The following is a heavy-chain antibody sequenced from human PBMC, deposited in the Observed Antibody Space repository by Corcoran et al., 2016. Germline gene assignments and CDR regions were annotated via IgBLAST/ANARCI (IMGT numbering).Heavy chain of an antibody. CDR3: SRPAHVVEQWTNVFYP. D-gene: IGHD2-15*01. J-gene: IGHJ5*02. CDR2: IWPASSDT. Sequence: EVQLVQSGAEVKKPGESLKISCKGSGYTFTAYWIGWVRQVPGKGLEWLGIIWPASSDTKYSPSFQGQVTISADRATNTAYLQWRTLKTSATAIYYCSRPAHVVEQWTNVFYPWGQGTLVTVSS. V-gene: IGHV5-51*01. CDR1: GYTFTAYW.